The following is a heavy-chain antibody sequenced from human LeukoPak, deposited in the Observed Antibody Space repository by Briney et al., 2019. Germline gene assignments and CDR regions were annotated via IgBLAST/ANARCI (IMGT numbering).Heavy chain of an antibody. D-gene: IGHD5-18*01. Sequence: SETLSLTCTVYGNSFRGYYWTCIRKPPRKGLEWFGTIYYSGSTYYNPSLKSRVTISVDTSKNQFSLKLSSVTAADTAVFYCARRRGDGYSYGVRDAFDMWGQGTMVTVSS. CDR3: ARRRGDGYSYGVRDAFDM. CDR2: IYYSGST. V-gene: IGHV4-39*01. CDR1: GNSFRGYY. J-gene: IGHJ3*02.